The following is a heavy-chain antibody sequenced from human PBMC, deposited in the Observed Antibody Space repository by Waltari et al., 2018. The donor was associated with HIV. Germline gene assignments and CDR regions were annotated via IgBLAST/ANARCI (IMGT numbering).Heavy chain of an antibody. CDR2: IYYPGEP. J-gene: IGHJ5*02. CDR1: GDSISSGGYY. D-gene: IGHD3-3*01. Sequence: QVQLQESGPGLIKPSQTLSLTCTVTGDSISSGGYYWSWIRQHPVKGLEWIGHIYYPGEPDYSPSLKSRLNISLDTSDNQFSLNLSSVTATDTAVYYGVRDRRLRFLRGFDRWGQGTLVTVSS. V-gene: IGHV4-31*03. CDR3: VRDRRLRFLRGFDR.